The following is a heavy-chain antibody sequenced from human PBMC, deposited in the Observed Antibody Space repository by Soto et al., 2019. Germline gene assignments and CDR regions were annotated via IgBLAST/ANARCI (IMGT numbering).Heavy chain of an antibody. Sequence: SETLALTCTVSSGSISCYYWSWIRQPAGKGLEWIGRIYTSGSTNYNPSLKSRVTMSVDTSKSQFSLNLNSVTAAETAVYYCAKKANNAYFMDPWGQWTTF. J-gene: IGHJ6*02. CDR1: SGSISCYY. V-gene: IGHV4-4*07. D-gene: IGHD1-20*01. CDR2: IYTSGST. CDR3: AKKANNAYFMDP.